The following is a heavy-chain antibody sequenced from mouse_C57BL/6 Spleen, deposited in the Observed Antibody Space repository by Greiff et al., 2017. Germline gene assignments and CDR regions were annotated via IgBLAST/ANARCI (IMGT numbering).Heavy chain of an antibody. J-gene: IGHJ1*03. V-gene: IGHV1-15*01. D-gene: IGHD2-3*01. CDR3: TRKGWLGYFDV. CDR1: GYTFTDYE. CDR2: IDPETGGT. Sequence: QVQLKQSGAELVRPGASVTLSCKASGYTFTDYEMHWVKQTPVHGLEWIGAIDPETGGTAYNQKFKGKAILTADKSSSTAYMELRSLTSEDSAVYYCTRKGWLGYFDVWGTGTTVTVSS.